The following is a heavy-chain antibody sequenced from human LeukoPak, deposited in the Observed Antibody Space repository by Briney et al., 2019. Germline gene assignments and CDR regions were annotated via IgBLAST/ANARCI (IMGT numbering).Heavy chain of an antibody. CDR2: IIPILGIA. Sequence: SVKVSCKASVGTFSSYAISWVRQAPGQGLEWMGRIIPILGIANYAQKFQGRVTITADKSTSTAYMELSSLRSEDTAVYYCARELPVGALDYWGQGTLVTVSS. V-gene: IGHV1-69*04. D-gene: IGHD1-26*01. CDR1: VGTFSSYA. CDR3: ARELPVGALDY. J-gene: IGHJ4*02.